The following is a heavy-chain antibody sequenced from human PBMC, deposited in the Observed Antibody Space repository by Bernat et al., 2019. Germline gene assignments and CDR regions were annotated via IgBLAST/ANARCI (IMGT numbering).Heavy chain of an antibody. CDR2: IYYSGST. Sequence: QLQLQESGPGLVKPSETLSLTCTVSGGSISSSSYYWGWIRQPPGKGLEWIGSIYYSGSTYYNPSLKSRVTISVDTSKNQLSMTLSSVTSADAAVSYCSRHGWGCYYLVYWGGGTLVNVSS. CDR1: GGSISSSSYY. CDR3: SRHGWGCYYLVY. J-gene: IGHJ4*02. D-gene: IGHD3-10*01. V-gene: IGHV4-39*01.